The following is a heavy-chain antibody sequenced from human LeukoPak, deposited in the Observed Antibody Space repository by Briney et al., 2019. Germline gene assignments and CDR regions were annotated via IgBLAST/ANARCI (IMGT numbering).Heavy chain of an antibody. J-gene: IGHJ4*02. CDR2: ISWNSDTM. V-gene: IGHV3-9*01. CDR1: GFTFDDFA. D-gene: IGHD1-14*01. Sequence: GGSLRLSRTGSGFTFDDFAIHWVRQAPGKGLEWVSGISWNSDTMDYADSVKGRFTISRDNAKNSLYLQMNSLRAEDTAFYYCAKDISESRGYNYGGFDYWGQGTLVTVSS. CDR3: AKDISESRGYNYGGFDY.